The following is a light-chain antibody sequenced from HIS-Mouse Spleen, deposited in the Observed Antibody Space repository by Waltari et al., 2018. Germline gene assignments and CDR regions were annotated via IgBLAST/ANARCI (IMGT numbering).Light chain of an antibody. CDR1: QSVRSSY. CDR3: QQYGSSFT. V-gene: IGKV3-20*01. J-gene: IGKJ3*01. Sequence: EIVLTQSPGTLSLSPGERATLSCRASQSVRSSYLAWYQQKPGQAPRLLIYGASSRATGIPDRVSGSGSGTDFTLTISRLEPEDFAVYYCQQYGSSFTFGPGTKVDIK. CDR2: GAS.